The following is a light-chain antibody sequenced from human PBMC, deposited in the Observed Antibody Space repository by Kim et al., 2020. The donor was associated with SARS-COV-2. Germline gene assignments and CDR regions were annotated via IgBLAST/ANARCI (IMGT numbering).Light chain of an antibody. CDR3: QQAHTFPYT. CDR1: QGISTW. Sequence: SASVGDAVSITCGASQGISTWLAWYQQKPERAPKLLISGASTLQSGIPSRFSGSGSGTDFTLTISSLQPEDFATYYCQQAHTFPYTFGQGTKLEI. J-gene: IGKJ2*01. CDR2: GAS. V-gene: IGKV1-12*01.